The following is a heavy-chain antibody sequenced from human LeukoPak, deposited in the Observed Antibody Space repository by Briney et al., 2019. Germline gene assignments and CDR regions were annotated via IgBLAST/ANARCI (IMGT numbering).Heavy chain of an antibody. D-gene: IGHD6-13*01. CDR1: GFTFSSYA. V-gene: IGHV3-23*01. CDR2: ISGSGGST. J-gene: IGHJ5*02. Sequence: PGGSLRLSCAASGFTFSSYAMSWVRQAPGKGLEWVSAISGSGGSTYYADSVKGRFTISRDNSKNTLYLQMNSLRAEDTAVYYCAKAIAATGTYRFGWFDPWGQGTLVTVSS. CDR3: AKAIAATGTYRFGWFDP.